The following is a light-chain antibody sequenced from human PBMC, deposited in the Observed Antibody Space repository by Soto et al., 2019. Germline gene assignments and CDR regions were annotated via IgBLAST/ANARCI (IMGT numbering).Light chain of an antibody. Sequence: DIQMTQSPSTLSASVGDRVTITCRASQSISVWLAWYQQKPGKAPNLLIYKASSLESGVPSRFSGSGSVTECTLTISSLQPDDFATYYCQQYNSPSYTFGEGTKLEIK. CDR3: QQYNSPSYT. V-gene: IGKV1-5*03. CDR1: QSISVW. CDR2: KAS. J-gene: IGKJ2*01.